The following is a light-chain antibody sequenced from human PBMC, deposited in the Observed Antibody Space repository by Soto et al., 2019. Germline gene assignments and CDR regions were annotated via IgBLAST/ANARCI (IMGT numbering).Light chain of an antibody. Sequence: QSALTQPPSASGSPGQSVTISCTGTSSDVGAYNCVSWYQHHPGKAPKLMIYDVNKRPSGVPDRFSGSKFGNTASLTVSGLQPEDEADYYCNSYAGSNNYPYVFGTGTKVTVL. CDR1: SSDVGAYNC. J-gene: IGLJ1*01. CDR3: NSYAGSNNYPYV. CDR2: DVN. V-gene: IGLV2-8*01.